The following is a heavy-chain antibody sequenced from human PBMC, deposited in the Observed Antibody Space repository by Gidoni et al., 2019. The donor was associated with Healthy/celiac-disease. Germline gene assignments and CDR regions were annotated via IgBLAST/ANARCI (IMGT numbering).Heavy chain of an antibody. Sequence: QLQLQESGPGLVKPSETLSLTCTVSGGSISSSSYYWGWIRQPPGKGLEWIGSIYYSGSTYYNPSLKSRVTISVDTSKNQFSLKLSSVTAADTAVYYCARHGHGDEPIDYWGQGTLVTVSS. D-gene: IGHD4-17*01. J-gene: IGHJ4*02. CDR1: GGSISSSSYY. CDR3: ARHGHGDEPIDY. V-gene: IGHV4-39*01. CDR2: IYYSGST.